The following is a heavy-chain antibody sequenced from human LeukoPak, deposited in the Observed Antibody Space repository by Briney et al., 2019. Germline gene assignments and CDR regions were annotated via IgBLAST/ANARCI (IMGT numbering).Heavy chain of an antibody. D-gene: IGHD3-22*01. J-gene: IGHJ4*02. CDR2: IYYSGST. CDR1: GGSISSSSYY. V-gene: IGHV4-39*07. Sequence: PSETLSLTCTVSGGSISSSSYYWGWIRQPPGKGLEWIGSIYYSGSTYYNPSLKSRVTISVDTSKNQFSLKLSSVTAADTVVYYCARDEDIYYDTSGYFRYWGQETLVTVSS. CDR3: ARDEDIYYDTSGYFRY.